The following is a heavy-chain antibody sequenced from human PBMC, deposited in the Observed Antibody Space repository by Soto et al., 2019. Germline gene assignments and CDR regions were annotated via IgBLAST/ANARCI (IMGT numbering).Heavy chain of an antibody. CDR3: ARDCTNGVCYYFDY. Sequence: GGSLRLSCAASGFPVSSNYMSWVRQAGKKGLEWVSISSSSGNTYYADSVKGRFTISRDNAKNSLYLQMNSLRAEDTAVYYCARDCTNGVCYYFDYWVQGTLVTVSS. J-gene: IGHJ4*02. V-gene: IGHV3-53*01. D-gene: IGHD2-8*01. CDR2: SSSSGNT. CDR1: GFPVSSNY.